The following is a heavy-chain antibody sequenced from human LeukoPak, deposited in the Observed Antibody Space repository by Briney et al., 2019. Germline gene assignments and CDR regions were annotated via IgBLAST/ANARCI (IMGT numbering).Heavy chain of an antibody. V-gene: IGHV1-18*01. CDR1: GYSFNTYG. Sequence: ASVQVSCKTSGYSFNTYGITWVRQAPGQGLEWMGWISGHSGDTQYARKFQGRVTLTTDSSTNTAYMDLRAPKSDDTAVYYCLRDASGWFLGVQEFHFWGQGTLVIVSS. D-gene: IGHD6-19*01. J-gene: IGHJ4*02. CDR3: LRDASGWFLGVQEFHF. CDR2: ISGHSGDT.